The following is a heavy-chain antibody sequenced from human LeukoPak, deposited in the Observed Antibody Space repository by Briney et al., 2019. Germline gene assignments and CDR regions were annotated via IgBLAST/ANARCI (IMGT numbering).Heavy chain of an antibody. V-gene: IGHV3-7*03. CDR2: IKQDGSEK. Sequence: AGSLTLSCAASGFTFSSYWMSWVRQAPGKGLEWVANIKQDGSEKYYVDSVKGRFTISRDNAKNSLYLQMNSLRAEDTAVYYCARDRWFGELFHDAFDIWGQGTMVTVSS. D-gene: IGHD3-10*01. CDR1: GFTFSSYW. J-gene: IGHJ3*02. CDR3: ARDRWFGELFHDAFDI.